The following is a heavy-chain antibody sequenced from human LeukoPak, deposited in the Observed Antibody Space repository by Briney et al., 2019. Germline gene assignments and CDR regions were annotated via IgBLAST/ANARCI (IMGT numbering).Heavy chain of an antibody. CDR1: GFTFSNYW. J-gene: IGHJ4*02. CDR3: ARDRYYTTTRCSDY. Sequence: GGSLRLSCAASGFTFSNYWMHWVRQAPGKGLVWVSRISTDGSSTTYADSVKGRFTISRDNAKNTLYLEMNSLRAEDTAVYYCARDRYYTTTRCSDYWGQGTLVTVSS. D-gene: IGHD2-2*01. V-gene: IGHV3-74*03. CDR2: ISTDGSST.